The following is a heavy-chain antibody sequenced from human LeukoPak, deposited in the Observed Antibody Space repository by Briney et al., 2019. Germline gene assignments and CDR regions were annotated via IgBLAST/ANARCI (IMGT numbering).Heavy chain of an antibody. V-gene: IGHV1-18*01. CDR1: GYTFTSYG. Sequence: ASVKVSCTASGYTFTSYGISWVRQAPGQGLEWMGWIIAYNGNTNYAQKLQARVTMTTDTSTSTAYMELRSLISDDTAVYYCASVAVAGTSDYWGQGTLVTVSS. J-gene: IGHJ4*02. CDR3: ASVAVAGTSDY. D-gene: IGHD6-19*01. CDR2: IIAYNGNT.